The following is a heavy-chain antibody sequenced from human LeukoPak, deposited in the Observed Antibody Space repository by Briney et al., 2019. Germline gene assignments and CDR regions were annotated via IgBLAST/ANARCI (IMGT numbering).Heavy chain of an antibody. V-gene: IGHV3-7*01. CDR1: GFTFSSYW. CDR3: ARERETATIYFDY. D-gene: IGHD5-12*01. CDR2: IKQDGSEK. J-gene: IGHJ4*02. Sequence: GGSLRLSCAASGFTFSSYWMSWVRQAPGKGLEWVANIKQDGSEKYYVDSVKGRFTISRDNAKNSLYLQMNSLRAEDTAAYYCARERETATIYFDYWGQGTLVTVSS.